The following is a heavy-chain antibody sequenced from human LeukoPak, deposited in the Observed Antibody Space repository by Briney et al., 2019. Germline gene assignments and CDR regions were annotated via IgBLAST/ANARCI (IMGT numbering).Heavy chain of an antibody. CDR3: GGSNLNYYYYMDV. Sequence: SVKVSCKASGGTFSSYAISWVRQAPGQGLEWMGGIIPIFGTANYAQKFQGRVTITTDESTSTAYMELSSLRSEDTAVYCCGGSNLNYYYYMDVWGKGTTVTVSS. V-gene: IGHV1-69*05. J-gene: IGHJ6*03. D-gene: IGHD2-15*01. CDR2: IIPIFGTA. CDR1: GGTFSSYA.